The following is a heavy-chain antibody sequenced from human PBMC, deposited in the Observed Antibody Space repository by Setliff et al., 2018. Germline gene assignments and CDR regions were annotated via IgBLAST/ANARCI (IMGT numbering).Heavy chain of an antibody. CDR1: GFIFSNYF. CDR3: AKGGDWDDEHYAFDI. Sequence: PGGSLRLSCGGSGFIFSNYFMSWFRQAPGKGLEWLSYVTTTGGFTKEADSVRGRFSVSRDNSKKSVYLQINDLRAEDTAVYFCAKGGDWDDEHYAFDIWGQGTMVTVSS. V-gene: IGHV3-11*03. D-gene: IGHD1-1*01. CDR2: VTTTGGFT. J-gene: IGHJ3*02.